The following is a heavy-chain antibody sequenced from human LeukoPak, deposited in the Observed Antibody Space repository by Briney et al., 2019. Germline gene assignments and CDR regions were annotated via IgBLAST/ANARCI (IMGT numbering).Heavy chain of an antibody. V-gene: IGHV4-39*01. Sequence: PSETLSLTCTVSDGSISSNGYYWGWIRQPPGRGLEWIGSIYYGGSTSFNPSLKSRVTMSVDTSKNQFSLKLSSVTAADTAVYYCARGKVDVVSDWGGDAFDIWGQGTMVTVSS. CDR3: ARGKVDVVSDWGGDAFDI. J-gene: IGHJ3*02. CDR1: DGSISSNGYY. CDR2: IYYGGST. D-gene: IGHD2-21*01.